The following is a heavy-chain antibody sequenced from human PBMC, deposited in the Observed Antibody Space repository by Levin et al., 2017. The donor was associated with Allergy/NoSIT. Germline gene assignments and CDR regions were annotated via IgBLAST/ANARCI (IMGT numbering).Heavy chain of an antibody. D-gene: IGHD2-21*02. CDR2: IFYSGNT. V-gene: IGHV4-61*01. J-gene: IGHJ6*02. CDR1: GGSVSSGSYY. CDR3: ALETGYYYAMDV. Sequence: PSETLSLTCTVSGGSVSSGSYYWSWIRQTPGTGLEWIGYIFYSGNTNYNPALKSRVTISLDTSKNQFSLRLNSVTAADSAVYFCALETGYYYAMDVWGQGTTVTVSS.